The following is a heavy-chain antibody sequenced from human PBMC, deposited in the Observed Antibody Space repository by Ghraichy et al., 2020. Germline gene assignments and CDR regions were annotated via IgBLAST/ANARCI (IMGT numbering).Heavy chain of an antibody. D-gene: IGHD6-13*01. J-gene: IGHJ5*02. CDR1: GYTFTGYY. Sequence: ASVKVSCKASGYTFTGYYMHWVRQAPGQGLEWMGWINPNSGGTNYAQKFQGRVTMTRDTSISTAYMELSRLRSDDTAVYYCARAEGYKQQLVPFDPWGQGTLVTVSS. CDR3: ARAEGYKQQLVPFDP. V-gene: IGHV1-2*02. CDR2: INPNSGGT.